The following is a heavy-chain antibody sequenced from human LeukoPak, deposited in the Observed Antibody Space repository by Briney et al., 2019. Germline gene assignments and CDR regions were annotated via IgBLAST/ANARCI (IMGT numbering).Heavy chain of an antibody. V-gene: IGHV4-39*07. CDR2: IYYSGST. CDR3: AREVAITMVRGVRINWFDP. D-gene: IGHD3-10*01. Sequence: PSETLSLTCTVSGGSISSGGYYWSWIRQPPGKGLEWIGSIYYSGSTYYNPSLKSRVTISVDTSKNQFSLKLSSVTAADTAVYYCAREVAITMVRGVRINWFDPWGQGTLVTVSS. CDR1: GGSISSGGYY. J-gene: IGHJ5*02.